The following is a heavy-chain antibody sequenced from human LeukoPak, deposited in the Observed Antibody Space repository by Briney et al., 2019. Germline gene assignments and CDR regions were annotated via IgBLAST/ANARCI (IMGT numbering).Heavy chain of an antibody. CDR1: GYTFGSYA. CDR3: ARDYRFGEPFY. V-gene: IGHV1-3*01. Sequence: ASVKVSCKASGYTFGSYALHWVRQAPGQSLEWMGWLNPGNGYTKYSQTFQGRVTFTRDTSASTAYMELSSLRSEDTAIYYCARDYRFGEPFYWGQGTLVTVSS. D-gene: IGHD3-10*01. CDR2: LNPGNGYT. J-gene: IGHJ4*02.